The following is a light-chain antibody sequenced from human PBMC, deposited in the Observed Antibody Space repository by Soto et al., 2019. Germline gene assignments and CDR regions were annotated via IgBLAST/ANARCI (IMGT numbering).Light chain of an antibody. CDR2: GAS. CDR1: QSISSN. J-gene: IGKJ2*02. Sequence: EIVMTQSPATLSVSPGERATLSCRASQSISSNLAWYQQKPCQAPRLLIYGASTRATGIPARFSGSGSGTEFTLTISSLQSEDFAVYYCQQNNNWPRTFGQGTKLEIK. CDR3: QQNNNWPRT. V-gene: IGKV3-15*01.